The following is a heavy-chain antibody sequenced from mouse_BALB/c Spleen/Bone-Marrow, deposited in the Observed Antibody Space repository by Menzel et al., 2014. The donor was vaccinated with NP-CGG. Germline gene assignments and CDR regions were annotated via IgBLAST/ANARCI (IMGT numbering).Heavy chain of an antibody. CDR3: ARGGNFAWFAY. V-gene: IGHV5-17*02. J-gene: IGHJ3*01. CDR2: ISSGSSTI. D-gene: IGHD2-1*01. CDR1: GFTFSSFG. Sequence: VHVKQSGGGLVQPGGSRKLSCAASGFTFSSFGMHWVRQAPEKGLEWVAYISSGSSTIYYADTVKGRFTFSRDNPKNTLFLQMTSLRSEDTAMYYCARGGNFAWFAYWGQGTLVTVSA.